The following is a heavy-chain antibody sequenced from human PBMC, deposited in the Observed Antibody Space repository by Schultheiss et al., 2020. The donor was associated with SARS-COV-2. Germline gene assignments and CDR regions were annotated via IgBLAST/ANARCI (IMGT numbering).Heavy chain of an antibody. CDR2: IYYKGNT. J-gene: IGHJ5*02. CDR3: ARNLGYCSTCSWFDP. D-gene: IGHD2-2*01. CDR1: GGSISSYY. Sequence: SETLSLTCTVSGGSISSYYWSWIRQPPGKGLEWIGYIYYKGNTNYNPSLKSRVTISVDTSKNQFSLKLSSVTAADTAVYYCARNLGYCSTCSWFDPWGQGTLVTVSS. V-gene: IGHV4-59*08.